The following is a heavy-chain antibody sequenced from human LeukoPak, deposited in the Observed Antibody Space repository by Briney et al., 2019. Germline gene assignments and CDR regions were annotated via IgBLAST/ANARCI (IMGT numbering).Heavy chain of an antibody. D-gene: IGHD2-15*01. CDR2: IYSGGST. CDR3: ARALTKCSGGSCYSGGYYGMDV. Sequence: ETQSLTCSVSGGPISRNYMSGLRQAPGKGLEWVSVIYSGGSTYYADTVKGLFTIYRHNSKSQLYIQMNSLKAEDTAVYYSARALTKCSGGSCYSGGYYGMDVWGQGTTVTVSS. J-gene: IGHJ6*02. CDR1: GGPISRNY. V-gene: IGHV3-53*04.